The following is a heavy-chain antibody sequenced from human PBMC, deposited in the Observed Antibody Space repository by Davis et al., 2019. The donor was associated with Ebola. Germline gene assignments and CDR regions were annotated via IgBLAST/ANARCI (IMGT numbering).Heavy chain of an antibody. D-gene: IGHD6-6*01. CDR2: ISGSGENT. J-gene: IGHJ4*02. CDR3: AKVGSTSWEIFYLDY. V-gene: IGHV3-23*01. CDR1: GFTFNSYA. Sequence: GESLKTSCAASGFTFNSYALTWVTQAPGKGLEWVSSISGSGENTYYADSVKGRFTISRDNSKRTLYLQMNSLRAQDTDVYYCAKVGSTSWEIFYLDYWGQGTLVTVSS.